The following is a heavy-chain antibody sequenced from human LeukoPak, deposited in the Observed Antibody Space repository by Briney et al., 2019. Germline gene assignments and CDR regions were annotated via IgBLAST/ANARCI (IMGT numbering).Heavy chain of an antibody. Sequence: GGSLRLSCAASGFTVSSNYMSWVRQAPGKGLEWFSVIYSGGSTYYADSVKGRFTISRDNSKNTLYLQMNSLKAEDTAVYYCATRGELLDFDAFDIWGQGTMVTVSS. CDR3: ATRGELLDFDAFDI. D-gene: IGHD1-26*01. J-gene: IGHJ3*02. V-gene: IGHV3-53*01. CDR1: GFTVSSNY. CDR2: IYSGGST.